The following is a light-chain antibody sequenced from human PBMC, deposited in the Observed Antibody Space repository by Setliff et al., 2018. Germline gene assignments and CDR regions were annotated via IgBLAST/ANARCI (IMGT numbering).Light chain of an antibody. Sequence: VLTQPPSASGAPGQRVTISCAGRSSNIGTGYDVHWYQQLPGTAPKLLIYGNNIRPSGVPDRFSGSQSGTSASLAITGLHSEDEADYYCQSYDSSLSAYVFGTGTKVTVL. V-gene: IGLV1-40*01. CDR3: QSYDSSLSAYV. CDR2: GNN. J-gene: IGLJ1*01. CDR1: SSNIGTGYD.